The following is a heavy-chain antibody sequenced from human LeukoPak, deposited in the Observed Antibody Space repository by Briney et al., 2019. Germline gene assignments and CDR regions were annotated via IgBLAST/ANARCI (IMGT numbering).Heavy chain of an antibody. D-gene: IGHD4-17*01. CDR1: GFTFSSYA. Sequence: GRSLRLSCAASGFTFSSYAMHWVRQASGKGLEWVAVISYDGSNKYYADSVKGRFTISRDNSKNTLYLQMNSLRAEDTAVYYCARDRRGGDYEGYFDYWGQGTLVTVSS. J-gene: IGHJ4*02. CDR2: ISYDGSNK. V-gene: IGHV3-30*04. CDR3: ARDRRGGDYEGYFDY.